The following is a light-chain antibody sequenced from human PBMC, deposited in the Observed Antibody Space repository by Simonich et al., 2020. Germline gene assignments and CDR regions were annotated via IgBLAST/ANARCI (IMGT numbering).Light chain of an antibody. CDR3: SSYTSSSTFVV. CDR1: SRDFGGYNY. V-gene: IGLV2-14*01. Sequence: QSALTQPASVSGSPGQSITISCTGTSRDFGGYNYVSWYQKHPGKAPKLMIYDVRKRPSGVSNRFSGSKSGKTAYRTISGLQAEDEADYYCSSYTSSSTFVVFGGGTKLTVL. CDR2: DVR. J-gene: IGLJ2*01.